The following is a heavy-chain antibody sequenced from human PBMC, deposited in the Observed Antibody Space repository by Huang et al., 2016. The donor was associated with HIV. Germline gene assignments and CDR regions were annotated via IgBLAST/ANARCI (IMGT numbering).Heavy chain of an antibody. CDR3: ARGGGIQLWLLGYYYMDV. CDR1: GYTFSSFG. CDR2: ISFYNGNT. J-gene: IGHJ6*03. D-gene: IGHD5-18*01. V-gene: IGHV1-18*01. Sequence: VQLVQSGAEVKKPGASVKVSCKASGYTFSSFGISWVRQAPGQGLEWVGWISFYNGNTKFAQKVQGRLTMTTETSTSTAYMELRSLRSDDTAVYYCARGGGIQLWLLGYYYMDVWGNGTTVTVSS.